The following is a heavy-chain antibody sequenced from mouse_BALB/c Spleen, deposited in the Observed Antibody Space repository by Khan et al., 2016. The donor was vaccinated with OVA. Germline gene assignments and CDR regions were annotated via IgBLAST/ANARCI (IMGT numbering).Heavy chain of an antibody. V-gene: IGHV1-7*01. J-gene: IGHJ3*01. CDR2: INPSSGYT. CDR3: VRSGYGSLAY. D-gene: IGHD1-1*01. Sequence: QVQLQQSGAALAKPGASVKMSCKASGYMFTSYWMNWVKQRPGQGLKWIGYINPSSGYTEYNQKFKDKATLTTDKSSSTAYMQLSSLTSEDSAVYYCVRSGYGSLAYWGQGTLVTVSA. CDR1: GYMFTSYW.